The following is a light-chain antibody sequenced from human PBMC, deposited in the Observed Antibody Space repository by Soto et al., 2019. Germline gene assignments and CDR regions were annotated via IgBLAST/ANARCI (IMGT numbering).Light chain of an antibody. V-gene: IGLV2-23*02. CDR2: EVS. Sequence: QSALTQPASVSGSPGQSITISCTGTSSDVGSYNLVSWYQQHPGKAPKLMIYEVSKRPSGVSNRFSGSKSGNTASLTISGLRAEDEADYYCCSYAGSGGGGVFGGGTKLTVL. CDR1: SSDVGSYNL. CDR3: CSYAGSGGGGV. J-gene: IGLJ2*01.